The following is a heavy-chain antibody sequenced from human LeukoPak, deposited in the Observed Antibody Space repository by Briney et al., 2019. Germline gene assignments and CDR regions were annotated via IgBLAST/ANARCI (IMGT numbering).Heavy chain of an antibody. V-gene: IGHV1-2*06. CDR3: ARAPPNSGSYYRLHSWFDP. Sequence: ASVKVSCKASGYTFTDYYMHWVRQAPGQGLEWMGRINLNSGGTNYAQKFQGRVTMTRDTSISTAYMELSSLRSDDTAFYYCARAPPNSGSYYRLHSWFDPWGQGALVTVSS. J-gene: IGHJ5*02. D-gene: IGHD3-10*01. CDR2: INLNSGGT. CDR1: GYTFTDYY.